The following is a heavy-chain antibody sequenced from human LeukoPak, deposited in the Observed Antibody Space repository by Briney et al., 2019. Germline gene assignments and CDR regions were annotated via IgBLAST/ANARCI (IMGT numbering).Heavy chain of an antibody. CDR1: GFTFSDYG. Sequence: GGSLRLSCAASGFTFSDYGMHWVRQAPGKGLEWVAVIWYDGSNKYYADSVKGRFTISRDNSRNTLYLQMNSLRAEDTAIYYCAGRAGYSYGSWGQGTLVTVSS. J-gene: IGHJ5*02. V-gene: IGHV3-33*01. CDR3: AGRAGYSYGS. D-gene: IGHD3-10*01. CDR2: IWYDGSNK.